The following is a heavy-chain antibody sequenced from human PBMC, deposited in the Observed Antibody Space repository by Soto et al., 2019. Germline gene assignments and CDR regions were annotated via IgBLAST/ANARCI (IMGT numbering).Heavy chain of an antibody. D-gene: IGHD1-26*01. CDR1: GGSISSSSYY. CDR2: IYYSGST. CDR3: ARGSPNGNNWFDP. V-gene: IGHV4-39*07. Sequence: SETLSLTCTVSGGSISSSSYYWGWIRQPPGKGLEWIGSIYYSGSTYYNPSLKSRVTISVDTSKNQFSLKLSSVTAADTAVYYCARGSPNGNNWFDPWGQGTLVTVSS. J-gene: IGHJ5*02.